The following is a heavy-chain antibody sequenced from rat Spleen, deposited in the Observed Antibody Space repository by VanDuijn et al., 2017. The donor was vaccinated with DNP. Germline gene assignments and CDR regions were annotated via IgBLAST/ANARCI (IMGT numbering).Heavy chain of an antibody. CDR1: GSSITSIYR. Sequence: EVHLQESGPGLVKPSQSLSLTCSVTGSSITSIYRWNWIRKFPGNKLEWMGYLNSVGSTNYNPSLKSRISITRDTSKNQFFLQVNSVTTEDTATYYCARWTYYFDYWGQGVMVTVSS. V-gene: IGHV3-3*01. CDR3: ARWTYYFDY. J-gene: IGHJ2*01. CDR2: LNSVGST.